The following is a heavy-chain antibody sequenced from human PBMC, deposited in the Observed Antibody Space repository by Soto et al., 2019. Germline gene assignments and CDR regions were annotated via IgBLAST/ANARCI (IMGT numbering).Heavy chain of an antibody. J-gene: IGHJ4*02. Sequence: GESLKISCKGSGYSFTSYWIGWVRQMPGKGLEWMGIIYPGGSDTRYSPSFQGQVTISADKSISTAYLQWSSLKASDTAMYYCARQDTAPLYYDFWSGYLSFDYWGQGTLVTVSS. D-gene: IGHD3-3*01. V-gene: IGHV5-51*01. CDR1: GYSFTSYW. CDR3: ARQDTAPLYYDFWSGYLSFDY. CDR2: IYPGGSDT.